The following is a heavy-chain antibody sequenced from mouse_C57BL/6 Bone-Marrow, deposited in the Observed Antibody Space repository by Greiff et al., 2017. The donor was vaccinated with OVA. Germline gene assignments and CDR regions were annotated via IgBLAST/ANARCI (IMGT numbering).Heavy chain of an antibody. CDR3: ARAYYSNYDFYYFDY. CDR1: GYTFTTYP. V-gene: IGHV1-47*01. D-gene: IGHD2-5*01. Sequence: QVQLQQSGAELVKPGASVKMSCTASGYTFTTYPIEWMKQNHGKSLEWIGNFHPYNDDTKYNEKFKGKATLTVEKSSSTVYLELSRLTSDDSAVYYCARAYYSNYDFYYFDYWGQGTTLTVSS. CDR2: FHPYNDDT. J-gene: IGHJ2*01.